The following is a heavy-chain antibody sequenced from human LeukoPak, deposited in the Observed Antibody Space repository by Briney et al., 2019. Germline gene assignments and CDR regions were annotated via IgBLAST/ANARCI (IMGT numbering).Heavy chain of an antibody. Sequence: GGSLRLSCAASGFTFSTYWMGWVRQVPGKGLEWVANIHHEGSERYYGDSVKGRFTISRDNAKNSLYLQMNSLRAEDTAVYYCARVRTSAAAAHYGMDVWGQGTTVTVSS. V-gene: IGHV3-7*01. CDR1: GFTFSTYW. CDR2: IHHEGSER. CDR3: ARVRTSAAAAHYGMDV. D-gene: IGHD6-13*01. J-gene: IGHJ6*02.